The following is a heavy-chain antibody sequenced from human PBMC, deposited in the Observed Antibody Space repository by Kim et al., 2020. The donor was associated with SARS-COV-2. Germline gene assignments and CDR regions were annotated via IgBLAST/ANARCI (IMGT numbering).Heavy chain of an antibody. CDR2: INHSGST. J-gene: IGHJ5*02. D-gene: IGHD3-10*01. CDR3: ARGRPRRNYGSGSYYFNWFDP. Sequence: SETLSLTCAVYGGSFSGYYWSWIRQPPGKGLEWIGEINHSGSTNYNPSLKSRVTISVDTSKNQFSLKLSSVTAADTAVYYCARGRPRRNYGSGSYYFNWFDPWGQGTLVTVSS. V-gene: IGHV4-34*01. CDR1: GGSFSGYY.